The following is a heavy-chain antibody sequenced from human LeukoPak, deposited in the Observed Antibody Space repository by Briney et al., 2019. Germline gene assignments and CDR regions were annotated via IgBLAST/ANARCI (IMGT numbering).Heavy chain of an antibody. D-gene: IGHD3-22*01. CDR1: GGSISIYY. V-gene: IGHV4-4*07. Sequence: SETLSLTCSVSGGSISIYYWSWIRQPAGKGLEWIGRIYTSGSTNYNPSLKSRVTMSVDTSKNQFSLKLSSVTAADTAVYYCATLSTDYYDSSGYYDYWGQGTLVTVSS. CDR3: ATLSTDYYDSSGYYDY. J-gene: IGHJ4*02. CDR2: IYTSGST.